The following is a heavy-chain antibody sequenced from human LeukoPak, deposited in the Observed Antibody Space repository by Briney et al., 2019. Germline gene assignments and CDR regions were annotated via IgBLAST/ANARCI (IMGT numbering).Heavy chain of an antibody. CDR3: ARGGGYYDSSGYVDY. V-gene: IGHV4-4*07. CDR1: GGSISSYY. J-gene: IGHJ4*02. CDR2: IYTSGST. D-gene: IGHD3-22*01. Sequence: SETLSLTCTVSGGSISSYYWSWIRQPAGKGLEWIGRIYTSGSTNYNPSLKSRVTMSVDTSKNQFSLKLSSVTAADTAVHYCARGGGYYDSSGYVDYWGQGTLVTVSS.